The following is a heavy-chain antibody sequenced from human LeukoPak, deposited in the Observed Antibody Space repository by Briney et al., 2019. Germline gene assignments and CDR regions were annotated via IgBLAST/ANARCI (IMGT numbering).Heavy chain of an antibody. V-gene: IGHV4-39*07. CDR2: IDYSGGT. CDR1: GGSISSSSYY. J-gene: IGHJ5*02. Sequence: SETLSLTCTVSGGSISSSSYYWGWIRQPPGKGLEWIGSIDYSGGTYFSPSLRSRVTLSVDTSKNQFSLNLISATAADTAVYYCARGPSITIFGVVMYTWFDPWGQGTPVSVSS. D-gene: IGHD3-3*01. CDR3: ARGPSITIFGVVMYTWFDP.